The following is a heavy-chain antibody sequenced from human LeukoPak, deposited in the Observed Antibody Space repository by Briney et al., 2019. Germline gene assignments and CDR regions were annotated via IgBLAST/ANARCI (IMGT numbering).Heavy chain of an antibody. V-gene: IGHV3-7*01. J-gene: IGHJ4*02. CDR1: ASTFSRSY. CDR3: VIDRGAR. CDR2: MRLAGSVT. Sequence: GGSLRLSCAASASTFSRSYMGWVRQAPGEGLEWVALMRLAGSVTYYVESVKGRFTISGDNTNNLLYLHMDNLRAEDTAVYYCVIDRGARWGQGTLVTVSS.